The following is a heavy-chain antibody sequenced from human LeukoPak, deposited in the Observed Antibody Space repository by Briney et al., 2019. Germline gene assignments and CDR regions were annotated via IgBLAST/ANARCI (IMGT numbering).Heavy chain of an antibody. V-gene: IGHV4-59*02. CDR2: IHYSGTT. Sequence: PSETLSLTCTVSGGSVRSHYWSWIRQPPGKGLVWIGYIHYSGTTYHNPSLKSRATMSVDTSKTQVSLNVTFVTAADTAVYYCARVNSGQLLYWFFDLWGRGTPVTVSS. CDR3: ARVNSGQLLYWFFDL. J-gene: IGHJ2*01. CDR1: GGSVRSHY. D-gene: IGHD4-23*01.